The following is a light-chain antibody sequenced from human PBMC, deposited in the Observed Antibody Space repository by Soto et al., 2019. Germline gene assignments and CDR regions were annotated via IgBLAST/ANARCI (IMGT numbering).Light chain of an antibody. Sequence: EIVMTQSPATLSVSPGERATLSCRASQSVRSNLAWYQQKPGQAPRLLIYGASTRATGIPARFSGSGSGTEFTLTISSLQSEDFAVYFCQQYNSYLYTFGQGTKLEIK. CDR2: GAS. V-gene: IGKV3-15*01. CDR1: QSVRSN. J-gene: IGKJ2*01. CDR3: QQYNSYLYT.